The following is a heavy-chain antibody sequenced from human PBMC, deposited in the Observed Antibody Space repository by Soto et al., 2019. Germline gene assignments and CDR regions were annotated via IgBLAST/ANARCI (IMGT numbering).Heavy chain of an antibody. V-gene: IGHV4-31*03. D-gene: IGHD3-22*01. CDR1: GGSISSGGYY. CDR2: IYYSGST. J-gene: IGHJ4*02. Sequence: QVQLQESGPGLVKPSQTLSLTCTVSGGSISSGGYYWSWIRQHPGKGLEWIGYIYYSGSTYYNPSLKSRVTISVDTSKNQFSLKLSSVTAADTAVYYCARGPDPGYYYDSSGYVDYWGQGTLVTVSS. CDR3: ARGPDPGYYYDSSGYVDY.